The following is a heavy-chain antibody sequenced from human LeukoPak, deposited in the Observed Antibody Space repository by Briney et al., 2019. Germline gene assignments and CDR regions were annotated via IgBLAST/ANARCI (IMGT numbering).Heavy chain of an antibody. J-gene: IGHJ5*01. CDR2: MNPNTGNT. CDR1: GYTFTNYH. V-gene: IGHV1-8*01. CDR3: AREDLIYYYGSGNWFDS. Sequence: ASVKVSCKASGYTFTNYHINWVRQATGQGLEWMGWMNPNTGNTGYAQKFQGRITMTRDTSISTAYMELSSLRSEDTAVYYCAREDLIYYYGSGNWFDSWGQGTLVTVSS. D-gene: IGHD3-10*01.